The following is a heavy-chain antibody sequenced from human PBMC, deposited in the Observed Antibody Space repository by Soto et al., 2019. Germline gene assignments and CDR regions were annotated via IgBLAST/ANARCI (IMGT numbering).Heavy chain of an antibody. CDR2: IKQDGSEK. CDR1: GFTFSSYW. Sequence: HPGGSLRLSCAASGFTFSSYWMSWVRQAPGKGLEWVANIKQDGSEKYYVDSVKGRFTISRDNAKNSLYLQMNSLRAEDTAVYYCARAGVYSSSSIYGMDVWGQGTTVTVPS. D-gene: IGHD6-6*01. J-gene: IGHJ6*02. V-gene: IGHV3-7*01. CDR3: ARAGVYSSSSIYGMDV.